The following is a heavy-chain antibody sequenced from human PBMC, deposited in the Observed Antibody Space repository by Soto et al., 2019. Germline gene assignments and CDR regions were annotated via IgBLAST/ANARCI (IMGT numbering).Heavy chain of an antibody. D-gene: IGHD5-18*01. CDR2: IIPIFGTA. CDR1: GGTFSSYA. Sequence: QVQLVQSGAEVKKPGSSVKVSCKASGGTFSSYAISWVRQAPGQGLEWMGGIIPIFGTANYAQKFQGRVTITADASTSTAYRELSSLRSEDTAVYYCARDRRIHRVGRYYYGMDVWGQGTTVTVSS. J-gene: IGHJ6*02. CDR3: ARDRRIHRVGRYYYGMDV. V-gene: IGHV1-69*12.